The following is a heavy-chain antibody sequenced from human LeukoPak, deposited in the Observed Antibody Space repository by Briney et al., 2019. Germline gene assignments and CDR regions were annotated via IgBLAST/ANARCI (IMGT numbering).Heavy chain of an antibody. CDR2: IYYSGST. J-gene: IGHJ6*02. V-gene: IGHV4-59*01. D-gene: IGHD3-22*01. Sequence: PSETLSLTCTVSGGSISSYYWSWVRQPPGKGMEWLGYIYYSGSTNYNPSLKSRVTISVDTSKNQFSLKLSSVTAADTAVYYCARAVVIRDYYYGMDVWAKGPRSPSP. CDR1: GGSISSYY. CDR3: ARAVVIRDYYYGMDV.